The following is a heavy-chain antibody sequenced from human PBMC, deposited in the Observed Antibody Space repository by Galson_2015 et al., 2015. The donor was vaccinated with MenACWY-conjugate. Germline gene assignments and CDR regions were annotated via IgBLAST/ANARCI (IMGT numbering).Heavy chain of an antibody. Sequence: LRLSCAASGFTFSNAWMSWVRQAPGKGLEWVGRIKSKTDGGTTDYAAPVKGRFTISRDDSKNTLYLQMNSLKTEDTAVYYCTTGPPSLGRTHDYWGQGTLVTVSS. V-gene: IGHV3-15*01. J-gene: IGHJ4*02. CDR3: TTGPPSLGRTHDY. CDR2: IKSKTDGGTT. D-gene: IGHD1-14*01. CDR1: GFTFSNAW.